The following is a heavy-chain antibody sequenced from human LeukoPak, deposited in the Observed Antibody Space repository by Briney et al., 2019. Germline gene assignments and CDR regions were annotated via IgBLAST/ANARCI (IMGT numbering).Heavy chain of an antibody. Sequence: SETLSLTCTVSGGSISSYYWSWIRQPPGKGLEWIGSIYQSGSTYYNPSLESRVTISVDTSKNQFSLKLSSVTAADTAVYFCARQGRGWERNFDYWGQGTLVTVSS. V-gene: IGHV4-59*08. D-gene: IGHD1-26*01. CDR2: IYQSGST. J-gene: IGHJ4*02. CDR3: ARQGRGWERNFDY. CDR1: GGSISSYY.